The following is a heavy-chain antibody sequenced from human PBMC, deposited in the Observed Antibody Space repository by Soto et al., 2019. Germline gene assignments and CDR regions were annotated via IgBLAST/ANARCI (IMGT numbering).Heavy chain of an antibody. V-gene: IGHV3-9*01. Sequence: EVQLVESGGGLVQPGRSLRLSCAASGFTFDDYAMHWVRQAPGKGLEWVAGISWNSGSIGYADSVKGGFTISRDNAKNSLYRQMNSLRAEDTALYYCAKDPYGSGSYPDYWGQGSLVTVSS. CDR2: ISWNSGSI. CDR1: GFTFDDYA. D-gene: IGHD3-10*01. CDR3: AKDPYGSGSYPDY. J-gene: IGHJ4*02.